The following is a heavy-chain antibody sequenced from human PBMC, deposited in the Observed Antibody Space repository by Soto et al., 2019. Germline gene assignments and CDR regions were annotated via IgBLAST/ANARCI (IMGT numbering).Heavy chain of an antibody. CDR3: ARGDRGGSGSPASYYYSGLDV. CDR1: GFTFSSYA. D-gene: IGHD3-10*01. V-gene: IGHV3-23*01. J-gene: IGHJ6*02. Sequence: DVQVLESGGDLVQPGGSLRLSCAASGFTFSSYAMSWARQAPGKGLEWVSSVSAGGDMTYYSDSVKGRFTISRDNSNNALFLQMNSLRIEDTALYYCARGDRGGSGSPASYYYSGLDVWGQGTTVTVS. CDR2: VSAGGDMT.